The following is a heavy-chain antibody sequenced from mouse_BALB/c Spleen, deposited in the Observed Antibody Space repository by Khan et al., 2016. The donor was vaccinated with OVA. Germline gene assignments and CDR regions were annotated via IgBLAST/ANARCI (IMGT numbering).Heavy chain of an antibody. CDR3: ARSTYRYAFVY. CDR2: IIYTGYT. Sequence: EVQLQESGPSLVKPSQTLSLTCSVTGDSITSGYWNWIRKFPGNKLEYMGYIIYTGYTYYNPSLKSRISITRHTSKIQYYLQLSSVTDEDTATYYCARSTYRYAFVYWGQGTLVTVSA. J-gene: IGHJ3*01. V-gene: IGHV3-8*02. D-gene: IGHD2-12*01. CDR1: GDSITSGY.